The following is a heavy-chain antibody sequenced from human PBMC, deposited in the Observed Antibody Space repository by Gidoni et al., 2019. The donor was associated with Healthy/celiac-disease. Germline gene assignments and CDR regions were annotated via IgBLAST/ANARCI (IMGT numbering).Heavy chain of an antibody. D-gene: IGHD3-22*01. CDR1: GFTFDDSA. J-gene: IGHJ4*02. V-gene: IGHV3-9*01. CDR3: AKAFSHYYDSSGYTDY. CDR2: SSWNSGSI. Sequence: EVQLVESGGGLVQPGRSLRLSCAASGFTFDDSAMHWVRQAPGKGLEWVSGSSWNSGSIGYADSVKGRFTISRDNAKNSLYLQMNSLRAEDTALYYCAKAFSHYYDSSGYTDYWGQGTLVTVSS.